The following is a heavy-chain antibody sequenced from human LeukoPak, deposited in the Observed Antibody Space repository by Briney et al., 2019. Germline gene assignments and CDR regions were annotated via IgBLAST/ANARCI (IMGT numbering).Heavy chain of an antibody. CDR1: GFTFSSYA. Sequence: PGGSLRPSCAASGFTFSSYAMSWVRQAPGKGLEWVSAISGSGDSTYYADSVKGRFTISRDNSKNTLYLQMNSLRAEDTAVYYCAKASAYCGDDCYSWSQAFDIWGRGTMVTVSS. V-gene: IGHV3-23*01. CDR3: AKASAYCGDDCYSWSQAFDI. D-gene: IGHD2-21*01. J-gene: IGHJ3*02. CDR2: ISGSGDST.